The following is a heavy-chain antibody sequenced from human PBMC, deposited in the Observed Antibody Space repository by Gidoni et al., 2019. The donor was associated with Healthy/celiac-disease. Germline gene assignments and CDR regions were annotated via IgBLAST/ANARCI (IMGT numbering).Heavy chain of an antibody. J-gene: IGHJ4*02. CDR3: ARGPDVVVTLDFPYFDY. CDR1: GFTFSSYW. Sequence: EVQLVESGGGLVQPGGSLRLSCAASGFTFSSYWMHWVRQAPGKGLVWVSRINSDGSSTSYADSVKGRFTISRDNAKNTLYLQMNSLRAEDTAVYYCARGPDVVVTLDFPYFDYWGQGTLVTVSS. CDR2: INSDGSST. D-gene: IGHD2-21*02. V-gene: IGHV3-74*01.